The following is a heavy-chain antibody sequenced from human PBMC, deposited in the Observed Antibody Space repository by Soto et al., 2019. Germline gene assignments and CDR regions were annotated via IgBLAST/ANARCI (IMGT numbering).Heavy chain of an antibody. Sequence: GGSLRLSCAAARISVSSYAMSWVRQAPGKGLEWVSAISSSGASTYSADSVKGRFTISRDNSKNTLYRQMNSLRGEDTAVYYCAKGPTTFGEISSYSFYYGLDVWGQGTTVTVSS. CDR1: RISVSSYA. CDR3: AKGPTTFGEISSYSFYYGLDV. J-gene: IGHJ6*02. CDR2: ISSSGAST. V-gene: IGHV3-23*01. D-gene: IGHD3-3*01.